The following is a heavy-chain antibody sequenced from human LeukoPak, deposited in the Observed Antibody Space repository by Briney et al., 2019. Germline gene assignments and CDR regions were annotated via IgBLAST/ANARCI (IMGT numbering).Heavy chain of an antibody. V-gene: IGHV1-69*13. CDR2: IIPIFGTA. D-gene: IGHD6-19*01. J-gene: IGHJ4*02. CDR1: GGTFSSYA. CDR3: ARGGAGSGWYGHYFDY. Sequence: SVKVSCKASGGTFSSYAISWVRQAPGQGLEWMGGIIPIFGTANYAQKFQGRVTITADESTSTAYMELSSLRSEDTAVYYCARGGAGSGWYGHYFDYWGQGTLVTASP.